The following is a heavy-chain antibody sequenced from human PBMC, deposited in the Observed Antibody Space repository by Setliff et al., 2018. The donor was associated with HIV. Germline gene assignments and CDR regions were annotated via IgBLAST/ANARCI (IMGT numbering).Heavy chain of an antibody. CDR1: GGTFSSYP. Sequence: ASVKVSCKASGGTFSSYPISWVRQAPGQGLEWMGGIIPIFGTTHYAQKFQGRVTVTADESTSTAYMQLSSLRSDDTAVYYCARGRNYDSSGYGDYYYYMDVWGKGTKVTV. CDR2: IIPIFGTT. J-gene: IGHJ6*03. V-gene: IGHV1-69*13. D-gene: IGHD3-22*01. CDR3: ARGRNYDSSGYGDYYYYMDV.